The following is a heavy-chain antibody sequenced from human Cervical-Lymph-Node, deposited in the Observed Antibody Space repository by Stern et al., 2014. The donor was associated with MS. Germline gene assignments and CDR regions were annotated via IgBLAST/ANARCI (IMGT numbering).Heavy chain of an antibody. CDR1: GFTFSSYA. D-gene: IGHD3-22*01. V-gene: IGHV3-64D*06. CDR3: VNCYDSSGYHEGAFDI. CDR2: ISSNGGST. J-gene: IGHJ3*02. Sequence: QLVESGGGLVQPGGSLRLSCSASGFTFSSYAMHWVRQAPGKGLEYVSAISSNGGSTYYADSVKGRFTISRDNSKNTLYLQMSSLRAEDTAVYYCVNCYDSSGYHEGAFDIWGQGTMVTVSS.